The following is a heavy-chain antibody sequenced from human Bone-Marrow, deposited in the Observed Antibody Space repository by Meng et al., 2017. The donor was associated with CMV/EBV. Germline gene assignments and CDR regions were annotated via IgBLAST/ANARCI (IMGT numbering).Heavy chain of an antibody. CDR2: INSDGSST. V-gene: IGHV3-74*01. Sequence: GGSLRLSCVVSGFTFDDFAMHWVRQAPGKGLVWVSRINSDGSSTSYADSVKGRFTISRDNAKNTLYLQMNSLRAEDTAVYYCARDGAVVPAAIGYYGMDVWGQGTTVTFSS. D-gene: IGHD2-2*01. CDR3: ARDGAVVPAAIGYYGMDV. J-gene: IGHJ6*02. CDR1: GFTFDDFA.